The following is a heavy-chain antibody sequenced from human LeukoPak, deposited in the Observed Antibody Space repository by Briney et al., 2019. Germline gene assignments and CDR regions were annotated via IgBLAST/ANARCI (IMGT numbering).Heavy chain of an antibody. J-gene: IGHJ4*02. V-gene: IGHV3-23*01. D-gene: IGHD1-26*01. CDR2: ISGDGGNT. CDR1: GFTFSNYG. CDR3: AKDSVVGATYDY. Sequence: GGSLRLSCAASGFTFSNYGMCWVRQAPGKGLEWVSLISGDGGNTYYPDSVKGRFTISRDNSKNTLYLQMNSLRAEDTAVYYCAKDSVVGATYDYWGQGTLVTVSS.